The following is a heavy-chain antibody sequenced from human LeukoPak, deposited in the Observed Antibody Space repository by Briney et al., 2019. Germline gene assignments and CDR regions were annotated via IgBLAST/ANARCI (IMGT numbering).Heavy chain of an antibody. V-gene: IGHV4-39*01. CDR3: ARHYDSSRSLFDP. D-gene: IGHD3-22*01. CDR2: IYYSGSA. Sequence: SETLSLTCTVSGGSISSSSYHWGWIRQPPGKGLEWIGSIYYSGSAYYNPSLKSRVTISVDTSKNQFSLKLSSVTAADTAVYYCARHYDSSRSLFDPWGQGTLVTVSS. J-gene: IGHJ5*02. CDR1: GGSISSSSYH.